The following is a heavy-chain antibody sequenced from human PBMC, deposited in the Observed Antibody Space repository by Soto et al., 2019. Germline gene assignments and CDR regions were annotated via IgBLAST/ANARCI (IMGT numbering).Heavy chain of an antibody. CDR2: IYYSGST. J-gene: IGHJ6*02. D-gene: IGHD3-3*01. Sequence: SETLSLTCTVSGGSISSSSYYWGWIRQPPGKGLEWIGSIYYSGSTYYNPSLKSRVTISVDTSKNQFSLKLSSVTAADTAVYYCARHRMEGTIFGVVIIGDYYYYGMDVWGQGTTVTVYS. V-gene: IGHV4-39*01. CDR1: GGSISSSSYY. CDR3: ARHRMEGTIFGVVIIGDYYYYGMDV.